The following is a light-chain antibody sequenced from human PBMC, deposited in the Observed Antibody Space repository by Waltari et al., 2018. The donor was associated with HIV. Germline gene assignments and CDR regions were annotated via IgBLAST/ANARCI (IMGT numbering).Light chain of an antibody. J-gene: IGLJ2*01. Sequence: QSVLTQPPSVSGAPGQRVTISCTGSTSNIGAGYDVHWYQQLPGTAPKLLIYGNSNRPAGGPDRFSGSKSGTSSSLAITGLQAEDEADYYCQSYDSSLSGFGVFGGGTKLTVL. CDR3: QSYDSSLSGFGV. CDR2: GNS. CDR1: TSNIGAGYD. V-gene: IGLV1-40*01.